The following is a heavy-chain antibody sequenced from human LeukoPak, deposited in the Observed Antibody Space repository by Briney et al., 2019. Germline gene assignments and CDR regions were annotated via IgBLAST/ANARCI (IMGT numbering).Heavy chain of an antibody. Sequence: PGGSLRLSCAASGFTFSSYAMSWVRQAPGKGLEWVSSISGNGGYTYHADSVKGRFTISRDNSKNTLYMQMNSQRAEDTAVYYCARRDAYCSGGSCGDYWGQGTLVTVSS. CDR2: ISGNGGYT. D-gene: IGHD2-15*01. CDR1: GFTFSSYA. V-gene: IGHV3-23*01. CDR3: ARRDAYCSGGSCGDY. J-gene: IGHJ4*02.